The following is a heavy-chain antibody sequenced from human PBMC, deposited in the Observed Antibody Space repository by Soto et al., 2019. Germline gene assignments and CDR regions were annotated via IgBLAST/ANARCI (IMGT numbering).Heavy chain of an antibody. D-gene: IGHD3-3*01. V-gene: IGHV4-4*02. Sequence: KPSETLSLTCAVSGGSISSSNWWSWVRQPPGKGLEWIGEIYHSGSTNYNPSLKSRVTISVDKSKNQFSLKLSSVTAADTAVYYCAREPSVLRFLEWSQLTDYWGQGTLVTVSS. J-gene: IGHJ4*02. CDR2: IYHSGST. CDR3: AREPSVLRFLEWSQLTDY. CDR1: GGSISSSNW.